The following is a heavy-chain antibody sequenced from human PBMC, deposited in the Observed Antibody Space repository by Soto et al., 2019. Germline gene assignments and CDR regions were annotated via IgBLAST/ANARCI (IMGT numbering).Heavy chain of an antibody. CDR2: ISAYNGKT. CDR3: ARGPDIVLMVYARRGYFDY. Sequence: ASVKVSCKASGYTFTSYGISWVRQAPGQGLEWIGWISAYNGKTNYAQKFQGRVTITADKSTSTAYMELSSLRSEDTAVYYCARGPDIVLMVYARRGYFDYWGQGTLVTVSS. V-gene: IGHV1-18*01. D-gene: IGHD2-8*01. CDR1: GYTFTSYG. J-gene: IGHJ4*02.